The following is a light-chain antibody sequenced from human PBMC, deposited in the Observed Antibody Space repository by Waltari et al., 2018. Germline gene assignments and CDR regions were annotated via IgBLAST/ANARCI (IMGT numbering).Light chain of an antibody. Sequence: MAFSPSPGTVALSPLERATLTYRASQRVTNNYLAWYQQKPGLPPRLLMYGASTRASGIPDRFSGSGYGTDFTLTISRLEPEDFAVYYCQQYGSSPTFGQATRLAIK. V-gene: IGKV3-20*01. CDR2: GAS. CDR3: QQYGSSPT. CDR1: QRVTNNY. J-gene: IGKJ5*01.